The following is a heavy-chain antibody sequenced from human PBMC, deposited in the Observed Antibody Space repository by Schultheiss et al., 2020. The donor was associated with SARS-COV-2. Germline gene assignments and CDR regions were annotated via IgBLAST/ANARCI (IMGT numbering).Heavy chain of an antibody. Sequence: SVKVSCKASGGTFSSYAISWVRQAPGQGLEWMGGIIPIFGTANYAQKFQGRVTITADESTSTAYMELSSLRSEDTAVYYCARTVPLTGDWVGGDYYYGMDVWGQGTTVTVS. CDR3: ARTVPLTGDWVGGDYYYGMDV. CDR1: GGTFSSYA. J-gene: IGHJ6*02. D-gene: IGHD7-27*01. V-gene: IGHV1-69*13. CDR2: IIPIFGTA.